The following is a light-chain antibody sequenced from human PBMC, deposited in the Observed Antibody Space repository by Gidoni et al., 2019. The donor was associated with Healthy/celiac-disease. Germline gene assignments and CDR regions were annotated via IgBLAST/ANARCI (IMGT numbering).Light chain of an antibody. CDR1: QSVSSN. V-gene: IGKV3-15*01. Sequence: EIVLTHAPATLSASPGERATLYCRASQSVSSNLAWYQQKPGQAPRLLIYGASSLATGIPARFSGSGSGTEFTLTISSLQSEDFAVYYCQQYNNWPQTFGQGTKVEIK. CDR3: QQYNNWPQT. J-gene: IGKJ1*01. CDR2: GAS.